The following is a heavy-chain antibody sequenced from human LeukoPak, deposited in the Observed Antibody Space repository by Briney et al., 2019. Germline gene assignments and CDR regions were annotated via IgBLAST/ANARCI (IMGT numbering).Heavy chain of an antibody. CDR3: AYGSGSYYDAFDI. CDR1: GFTVSSNY. J-gene: IGHJ3*02. V-gene: IGHV3-53*01. CDR2: IYSGGST. D-gene: IGHD3-10*01. Sequence: QPGGSLRLSCAASGFTVSSNYMSWVRQAPGKGLEWVSVIYSGGSTYYADSVKGRFTISRDNSKNTLYLQMNSLRAEDTAVYYCAYGSGSYYDAFDIWGQGTMVTVSS.